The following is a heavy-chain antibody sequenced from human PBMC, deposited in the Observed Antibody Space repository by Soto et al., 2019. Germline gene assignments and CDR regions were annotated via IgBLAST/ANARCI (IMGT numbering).Heavy chain of an antibody. CDR2: IRSSSSYK. D-gene: IGHD3-3*01. J-gene: IGHJ5*02. CDR3: ARSLYDFWSGNNWFDP. CDR1: GFTFSSYW. V-gene: IGHV3-21*01. Sequence: SLRLSCAASGFTFSSYWMSWVRQAPGKGLEWVATIRSSSSYKYYADSVKGRFTISRDNAKNSLYLQMNSLRAEDTAVYYCARSLYDFWSGNNWFDPWGQGTLVTVSS.